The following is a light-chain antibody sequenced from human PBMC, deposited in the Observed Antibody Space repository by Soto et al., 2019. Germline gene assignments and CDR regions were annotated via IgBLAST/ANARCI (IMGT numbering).Light chain of an antibody. V-gene: IGKV1-39*01. Sequence: DIQMTQSPSSLSASVGDRVTITCRASQSISSYLNWYQQKPGKAPKLLIFAASSLQSGVPSRFSGSRSGPDFTLTISSLQPDDFATYYCQQYNSYSGTFGQGTKVDIK. CDR2: AAS. J-gene: IGKJ1*01. CDR1: QSISSY. CDR3: QQYNSYSGT.